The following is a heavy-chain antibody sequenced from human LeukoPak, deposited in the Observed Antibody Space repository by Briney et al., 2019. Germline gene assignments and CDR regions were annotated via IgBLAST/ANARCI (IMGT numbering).Heavy chain of an antibody. Sequence: GRSLRLSCAASGFTFSSYAMRWVRQAPGKGLEWVALISYEGSNKYYADSVKGRFTISRDNSKNTLYLQMNTLRAEDTAVYYSARRKSGSSGYDILDYWGQGTLVIVSS. CDR1: GFTFSSYA. CDR2: ISYEGSNK. V-gene: IGHV3-30-3*01. J-gene: IGHJ4*02. D-gene: IGHD5-12*01. CDR3: ARRKSGSSGYDILDY.